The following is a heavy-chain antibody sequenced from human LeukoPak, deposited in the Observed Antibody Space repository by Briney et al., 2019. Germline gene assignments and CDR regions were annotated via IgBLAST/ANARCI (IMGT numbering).Heavy chain of an antibody. CDR3: ARDGCSGPSCHGNWFDP. Sequence: SETLSFTCTVSGGSISSGTYFWSWIRQHPGKGLEWIGYIHYSGSTYNNPSLKSRVTISVDTSKNQFFLKLGSVTAADTAVYYCARDGCSGPSCHGNWFDPWGQGTLVTVSS. J-gene: IGHJ5*02. D-gene: IGHD2-2*01. V-gene: IGHV4-31*03. CDR1: GGSISSGTYF. CDR2: IHYSGST.